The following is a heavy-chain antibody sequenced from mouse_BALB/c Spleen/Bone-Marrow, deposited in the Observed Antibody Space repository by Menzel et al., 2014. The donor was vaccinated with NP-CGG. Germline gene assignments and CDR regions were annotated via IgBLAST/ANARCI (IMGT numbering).Heavy chain of an antibody. J-gene: IGHJ4*01. CDR2: IWGDGTT. D-gene: IGHD2-10*02. CDR3: AREKYGNYYAMDY. V-gene: IGHV2-6-7*01. CDR1: GFSLTGFG. Sequence: QVQLQQSGPGLVAPSQSLSITCTVSGFSLTGFGINWIRQPPGKGLEWLGMIWGDGTTDYNSALKSRLSIKKDNSKSQVFLKMNSLQAGDTARYYCAREKYGNYYAMDYWGQGTSVTVS.